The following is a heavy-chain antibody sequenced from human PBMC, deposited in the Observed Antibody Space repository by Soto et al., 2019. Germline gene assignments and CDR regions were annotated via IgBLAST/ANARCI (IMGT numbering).Heavy chain of an antibody. D-gene: IGHD3-22*01. CDR2: IYYSGST. J-gene: IGHJ4*02. V-gene: IGHV4-31*02. CDR3: ARDDSSGPDY. Sequence: TLSLACPVSGVSISSGGYYWSWIRQHPGKGLEWIGYIYYSGSTYYNPSLKSRVTISVDTSKNQFSLKLSSVTAADTDVYYCARDDSSGPDYWGQGTLVTVSS. CDR1: GVSISSGGYY.